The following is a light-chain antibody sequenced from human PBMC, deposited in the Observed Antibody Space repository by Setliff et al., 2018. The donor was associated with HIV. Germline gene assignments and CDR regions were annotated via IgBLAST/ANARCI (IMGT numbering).Light chain of an antibody. CDR1: SRDVGGYNY. CDR3: SSYAITNTLP. CDR2: EVR. J-gene: IGLJ1*01. V-gene: IGLV2-14*01. Sequence: QSALTQPASVSGSPGQSITISCTGTSRDVGGYNYVSWYQQHPGKAPKLIIYEVRNRPSGVSNRFSGSKSGNTASLTISGLQAGDEADYYCSSYAITNTLPFGTGTKVTVL.